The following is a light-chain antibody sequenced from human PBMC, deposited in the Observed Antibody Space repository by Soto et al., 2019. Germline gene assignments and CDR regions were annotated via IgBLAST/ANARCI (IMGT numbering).Light chain of an antibody. CDR1: QSVLETSNKKNY. CDR3: QQYDRSPTT. V-gene: IGKV4-1*01. CDR2: WAS. Sequence: DIVMTQSPDSLAVSLGERATFSCKSSQSVLETSNKKNYLAWYKLKPGQPPKLLIYWASTRESGVPDRFRGIGSGTDFTLTSDNRQAEDVAVYYCQQYDRSPTTCGGGTRLEIK. J-gene: IGKJ4*01.